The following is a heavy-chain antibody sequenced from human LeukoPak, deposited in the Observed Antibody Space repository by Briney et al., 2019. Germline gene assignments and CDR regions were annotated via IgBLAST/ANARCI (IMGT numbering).Heavy chain of an antibody. V-gene: IGHV3-7*01. CDR2: IKEDGSEN. J-gene: IGHJ6*03. D-gene: IGHD6-19*01. CDR1: GFTFSYYW. Sequence: GSLRLSCAASGFTFSYYWMTWVRQAPGKGLEWVANIKEDGSENYSVDSVKGRFTISRDNAKNSLYLQMNSLRAEDTAVYYCARGSSGRNRFPNYYYYMDVWGKGTTVTISS. CDR3: ARGSSGRNRFPNYYYYMDV.